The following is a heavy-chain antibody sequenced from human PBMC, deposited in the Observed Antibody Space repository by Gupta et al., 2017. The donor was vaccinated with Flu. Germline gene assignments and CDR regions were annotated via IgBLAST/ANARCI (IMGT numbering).Heavy chain of an antibody. CDR2: IIPVFGPT. Sequence: QVQLVQSGAEVKKPGSSVKVSCQPSGVTFSSYAINWVRQAPGQGLEWMGGIIPVFGPTKYAQKFQGRVTITADESTNTAYLELSSLRSEDTAVYYCARKGGGHCSGGTWYSFDYWGQGTLVTVSS. V-gene: IGHV1-69*01. CDR1: GVTFSSYA. J-gene: IGHJ4*02. D-gene: IGHD2-15*01. CDR3: ARKGGGHCSGGTWYSFDY.